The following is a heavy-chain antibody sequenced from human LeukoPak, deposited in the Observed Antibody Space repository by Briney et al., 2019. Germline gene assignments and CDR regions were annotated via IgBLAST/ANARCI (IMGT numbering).Heavy chain of an antibody. Sequence: PGGSLRLSCAASGFSFSSYSVNWVRQAPGKGLEWVSYISSSSSTIYYADSVEGRFTISRDNAKNSLYLQLNSLRDEDTAVYYCARLCRNYYDSSSLDYWGQGTLVTVSS. D-gene: IGHD3-22*01. CDR3: ARLCRNYYDSSSLDY. CDR1: GFSFSSYS. V-gene: IGHV3-48*02. CDR2: ISSSSSTI. J-gene: IGHJ4*02.